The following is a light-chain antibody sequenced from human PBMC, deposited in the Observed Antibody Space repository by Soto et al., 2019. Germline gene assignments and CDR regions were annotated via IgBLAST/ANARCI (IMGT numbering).Light chain of an antibody. Sequence: QSVLTQPPSASGTPGQRVTISCSGSSSNIGSNTVNWYQQLPGTAPKLLIYGNTNRPSGVPDRFSASKSGTSASLDITGLQAEDEAEYFCQSYDSSLTVVFGGGTKVTVL. CDR2: GNT. J-gene: IGLJ2*01. CDR1: SSNIGSNT. V-gene: IGLV1-44*01. CDR3: QSYDSSLTVV.